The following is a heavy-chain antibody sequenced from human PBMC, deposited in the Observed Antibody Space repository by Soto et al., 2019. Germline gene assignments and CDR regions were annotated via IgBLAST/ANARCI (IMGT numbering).Heavy chain of an antibody. CDR2: IYYSGST. CDR3: ARDTALLWFGELTL. V-gene: IGHV4-59*01. J-gene: IGHJ4*02. Sequence: SETLSLTCTVSGGSISSYYWSWIRQPPGKGLEWIGYIYYSGSTNYNPSLKSRVTISVDTSKNQFSLKLSSVTAADTAVYYCARDTALLWFGELTLWGQGTLVTVSS. CDR1: GGSISSYY. D-gene: IGHD3-10*01.